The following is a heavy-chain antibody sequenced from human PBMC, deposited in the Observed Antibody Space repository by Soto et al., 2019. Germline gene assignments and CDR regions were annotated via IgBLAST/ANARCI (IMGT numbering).Heavy chain of an antibody. CDR3: ASTIFGVGPFDY. Sequence: QVQLQESGPGLVKPSETLSLTCTVSGGSISSYYWSWIRQPPGRGLEWIGYIYYSGSTNYNPSLKRRVTISVDTSKNQFALRLSSVTAADTAVYYCASTIFGVGPFDYWGQGTLVPVSS. J-gene: IGHJ4*02. CDR2: IYYSGST. D-gene: IGHD3-3*01. CDR1: GGSISSYY. V-gene: IGHV4-59*01.